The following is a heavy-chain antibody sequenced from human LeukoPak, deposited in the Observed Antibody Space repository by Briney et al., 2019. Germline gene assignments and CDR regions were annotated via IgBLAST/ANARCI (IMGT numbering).Heavy chain of an antibody. Sequence: SGGSLRLSCAASGFTFSSYRMSWVRQAPGKGLEWVANIKQDGSEKYYVDSVKGRFTISRDNAKNSLYLQMNSLRAEDTAVYYCARGFKWLNYWGQGTLVTVSS. J-gene: IGHJ4*02. CDR1: GFTFSSYR. CDR2: IKQDGSEK. CDR3: ARGFKWLNY. V-gene: IGHV3-7*03. D-gene: IGHD6-19*01.